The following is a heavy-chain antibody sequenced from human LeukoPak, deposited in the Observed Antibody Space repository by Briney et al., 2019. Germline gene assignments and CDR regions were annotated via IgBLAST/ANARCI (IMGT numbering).Heavy chain of an antibody. CDR2: IHSGGTT. V-gene: IGHV3-53*01. J-gene: IGHJ4*02. CDR1: GLTVSNNY. CDR3: ARDSDSGYGPFAS. D-gene: IGHD5-12*01. Sequence: GGSLRLSCAASGLTVSNNYMIWVRQAPGKGLEWVSVIHSGGTTNYADPVQGRFTISRDNSKTTVYLHMNSLRAEDTAVYYCARDSDSGYGPFASWGQGTLVTASS.